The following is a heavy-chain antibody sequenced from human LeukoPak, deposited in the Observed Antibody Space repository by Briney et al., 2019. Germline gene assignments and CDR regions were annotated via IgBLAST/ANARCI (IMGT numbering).Heavy chain of an antibody. CDR3: ARDGVWAFGVVDY. Sequence: GGSLRLSCAASGFTFSSYSMNWVRQAPGKGLEWVSYISSSSSTIYYADSVKGRFTISRDNAKNSLYLQMNSLRAEDTAVYYCARDGVWAFGVVDYWGQGTLVTVSS. J-gene: IGHJ4*02. CDR1: GFTFSSYS. D-gene: IGHD3-3*01. CDR2: ISSSSSTI. V-gene: IGHV3-48*04.